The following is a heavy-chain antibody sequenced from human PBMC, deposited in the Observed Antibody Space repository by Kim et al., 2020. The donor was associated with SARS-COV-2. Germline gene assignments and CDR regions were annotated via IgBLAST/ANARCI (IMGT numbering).Heavy chain of an antibody. CDR3: ARDLRYGLEIHPRGAFDI. D-gene: IGHD3-10*01. J-gene: IGHJ3*02. CDR2: INPSSGYT. V-gene: IGHV1-46*01. CDR1: GYSFTNYY. Sequence: ASVKVSCKAAGYSFTNYYLHWVRQAPGQGLEWMGIINPSSGYTSYAQKFQGRVTMTRDTSTSTVYMELSSLRSEDTAVYYCARDLRYGLEIHPRGAFDIWGQGTMVTVSS.